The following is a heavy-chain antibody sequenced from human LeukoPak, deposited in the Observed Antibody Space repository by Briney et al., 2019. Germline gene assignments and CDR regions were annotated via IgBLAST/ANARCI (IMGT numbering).Heavy chain of an antibody. Sequence: SETLSLTCTVSGDSISDYYWGWIRQPPGKGLEWIGSIYHSGSTYYNPSLKSRVTISVGTSKNQFSLKLSSVTAADTAIYYCAQVVAASFDYWGQGTLVTVSS. J-gene: IGHJ4*02. CDR1: GDSISDYY. CDR2: IYHSGST. V-gene: IGHV4-38-2*02. D-gene: IGHD2-15*01. CDR3: AQVVAASFDY.